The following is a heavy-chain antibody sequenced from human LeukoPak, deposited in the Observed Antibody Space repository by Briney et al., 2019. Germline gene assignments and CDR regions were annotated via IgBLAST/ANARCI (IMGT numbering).Heavy chain of an antibody. CDR3: ARGKVRGIAAVRSAFDI. J-gene: IGHJ3*02. Sequence: SETLSLTCAVYDGSFSGYYWNWIRQPPGKGLEWIGEINHSGSTNYNPSLESRVTISVDTSKNQFSLKLSSVTAADTAVYYCARGKVRGIAAVRSAFDIWGQGTMVTVSS. CDR1: DGSFSGYY. CDR2: INHSGST. V-gene: IGHV4-34*01. D-gene: IGHD6-13*01.